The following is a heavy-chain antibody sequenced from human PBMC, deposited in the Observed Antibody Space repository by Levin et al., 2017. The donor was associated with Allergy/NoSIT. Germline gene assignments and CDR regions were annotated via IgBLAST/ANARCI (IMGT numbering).Heavy chain of an antibody. J-gene: IGHJ6*02. V-gene: IGHV3-21*01. D-gene: IGHD3-22*01. CDR1: GFTFSSYS. CDR2: ISSSSSYI. Sequence: ETLSLTCAASGFTFSSYSMNWVRQAPGKGLEWVSSISSSSSYIYYADSVKGRFTISRDNAKNSLYLQMNSLRAEDTAVYYCARDYYDSSEDYYYGMDVWGQGTTVTVSS. CDR3: ARDYYDSSEDYYYGMDV.